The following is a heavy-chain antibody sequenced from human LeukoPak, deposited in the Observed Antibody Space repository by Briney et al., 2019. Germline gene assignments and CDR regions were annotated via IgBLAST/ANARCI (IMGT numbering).Heavy chain of an antibody. V-gene: IGHV3-23*01. D-gene: IGHD3-9*01. Sequence: QAGGSLRLSCAASGFTFSSYAMSWVRQAPGKGLEWVSAISGSGGSTYYADSVEGRFTISRDNSKNTLYLQMNSLRAEDTAVYYCVKDQWQGYFDWSQSYSGAFDIWGQGTMVTVSS. CDR1: GFTFSSYA. CDR3: VKDQWQGYFDWSQSYSGAFDI. CDR2: ISGSGGST. J-gene: IGHJ3*02.